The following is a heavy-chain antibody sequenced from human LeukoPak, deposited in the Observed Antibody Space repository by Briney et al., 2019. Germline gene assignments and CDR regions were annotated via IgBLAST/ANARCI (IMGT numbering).Heavy chain of an antibody. CDR3: ARAGVDTADFDY. Sequence: GRSLRLSCAASGFTFSSYGMHWVRQAPGKGLEWVAVISYDGSNKYYADSVKGRFTISRDNSKNTLYLQMNSLRAEDTAVYYCARAGVDTADFDYWGQGTLVTVSS. CDR1: GFTFSSYG. CDR2: ISYDGSNK. V-gene: IGHV3-30*03. J-gene: IGHJ4*02. D-gene: IGHD5-18*01.